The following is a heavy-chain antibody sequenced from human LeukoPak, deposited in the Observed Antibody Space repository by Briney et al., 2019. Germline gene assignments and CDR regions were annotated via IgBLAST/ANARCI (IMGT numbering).Heavy chain of an antibody. V-gene: IGHV3-21*01. J-gene: IGHJ4*02. CDR3: ARGEITMIVVVSL. CDR1: GFTFSSYS. Sequence: GRSLRLSCAASGFTFSSYSMNWVRQAPGKGLEWVSSISSSSSYIYYADSVKGRFTISRDNAKNSLYLQMNSLRAEDTAVYYCARGEITMIVVVSLWGQGTLVTVSS. D-gene: IGHD3-22*01. CDR2: ISSSSSYI.